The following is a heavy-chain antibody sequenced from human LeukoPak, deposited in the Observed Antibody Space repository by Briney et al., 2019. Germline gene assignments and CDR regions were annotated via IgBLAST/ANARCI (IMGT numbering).Heavy chain of an antibody. J-gene: IGHJ4*02. V-gene: IGHV5-10-1*01. Sequence: GESLKISCQGFGYGFTSYWISWVRQMPGKGLGWLGRIDPSDSYTNYSPSFQGHVTISADKSISTAYLQWSSLKASDTAMYYCAMRYNWNDLDYWGQGTLVTVPS. CDR3: AMRYNWNDLDY. CDR2: IDPSDSYT. D-gene: IGHD1-1*01. CDR1: GYGFTSYW.